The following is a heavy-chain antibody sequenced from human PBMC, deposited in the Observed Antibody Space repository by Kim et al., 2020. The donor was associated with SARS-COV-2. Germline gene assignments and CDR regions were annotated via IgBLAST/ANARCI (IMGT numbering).Heavy chain of an antibody. Sequence: GGSLRLSCAASGFTFSNAWMSWVRQAPGKGLEWVGRIKSKTDGGTTDYAAPVKGRFTISRDDSKNTLYLQMNSLKTEDTAVYYCTTDLIMVYATYYYYGMDVWGQGTTVTVSS. D-gene: IGHD2-8*01. CDR3: TTDLIMVYATYYYYGMDV. CDR1: GFTFSNAW. J-gene: IGHJ6*02. V-gene: IGHV3-15*01. CDR2: IKSKTDGGTT.